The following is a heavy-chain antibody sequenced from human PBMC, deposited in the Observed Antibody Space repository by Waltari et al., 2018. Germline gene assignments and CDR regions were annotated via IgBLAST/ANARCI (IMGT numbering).Heavy chain of an antibody. CDR3: TSPPTY. J-gene: IGHJ4*02. Sequence: EVQLLESGGGLIKPGGSLRLSCGVSGCNVGSNYMSWGRQAPGKGLEWVSVVYPAGNTYYADSVKGRFTISRDSSDNTFSLQMNNLKVEDTAVYYCTSPPTYWGQGTQVTVSS. CDR1: GCNVGSNY. V-gene: IGHV3-53*01. CDR2: VYPAGNT.